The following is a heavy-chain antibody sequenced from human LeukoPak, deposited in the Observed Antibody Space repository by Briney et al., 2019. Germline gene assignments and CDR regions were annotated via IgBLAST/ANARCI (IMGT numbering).Heavy chain of an antibody. CDR2: IIPILGIA. CDR3: ARAYQGGSGSNGGIAFDI. D-gene: IGHD3-10*01. V-gene: IGHV1-69*04. Sequence: SVKVSCKASGGTFSSYAISWVRQAPGQGLEWMGRIIPILGIANYAQKFQGRVTITADKSTSTAYMELSSLRSEDTAVYYCARAYQGGSGSNGGIAFDIWGQGTMVTVSS. J-gene: IGHJ3*02. CDR1: GGTFSSYA.